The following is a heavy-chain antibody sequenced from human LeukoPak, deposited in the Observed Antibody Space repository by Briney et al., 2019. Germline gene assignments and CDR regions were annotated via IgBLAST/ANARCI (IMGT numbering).Heavy chain of an antibody. CDR3: ARESGYDFWSGYSLNLDY. CDR2: IIPIFGTA. J-gene: IGHJ4*02. D-gene: IGHD3-3*01. Sequence: SVKVSCKASGGTFISYAISWVRQAPGQGLEWMGGIIPIFGTANYAQKFQGRVTITADESTSTAYMELSSLRSEDTAVYYCARESGYDFWSGYSLNLDYWGQGTLVTVSS. V-gene: IGHV1-69*01. CDR1: GGTFISYA.